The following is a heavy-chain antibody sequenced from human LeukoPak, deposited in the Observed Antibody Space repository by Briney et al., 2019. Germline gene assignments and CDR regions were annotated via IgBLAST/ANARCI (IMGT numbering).Heavy chain of an antibody. J-gene: IGHJ4*02. V-gene: IGHV3-7*03. D-gene: IGHD2-2*01. CDR3: ARDGSSTSSRWPS. CDR1: GFTFSSYW. CDR2: IKDDGTAR. Sequence: GGSLRLSCGASGFTFSSYWMSWFRQAPGGGLEWVASIKDDGTARYYVDSLAGRFTISRDNAENSLYLQMDSLRAEDTAVYYCARDGSSTSSRWPSWGQGTLVTVSS.